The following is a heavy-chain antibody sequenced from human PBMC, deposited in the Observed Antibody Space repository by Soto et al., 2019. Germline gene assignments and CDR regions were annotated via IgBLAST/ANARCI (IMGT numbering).Heavy chain of an antibody. CDR3: ARVYGDVTH. J-gene: IGHJ4*02. D-gene: IGHD4-17*01. CDR2: VNTNSGNT. Sequence: ASVKVSCKVSGYTLTELSMHWVRQAPGKGLEWLGWVNTNSGNTGSAQRFQGRVTMTRDTSISTAYMELNSLRSDDTAVYYCARVYGDVTHWGQGTLVTVSS. CDR1: GYTLTELS. V-gene: IGHV1-8*01.